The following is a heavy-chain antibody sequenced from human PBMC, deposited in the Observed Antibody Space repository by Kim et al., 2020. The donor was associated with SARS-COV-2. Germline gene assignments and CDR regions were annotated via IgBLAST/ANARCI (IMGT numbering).Heavy chain of an antibody. J-gene: IGHJ4*02. D-gene: IGHD6-19*01. Sequence: GGSLRRSCAASGFTFSSYSMNWVRQAPGKGLEWISSINSSSSYIYSADSVKGRFIISRDNARASLYLQMNSLRAEDTAVYYCAGVLTSGWSYFDYWGQGTLVTVSS. CDR3: AGVLTSGWSYFDY. V-gene: IGHV3-21*04. CDR1: GFTFSSYS. CDR2: INSSSSYI.